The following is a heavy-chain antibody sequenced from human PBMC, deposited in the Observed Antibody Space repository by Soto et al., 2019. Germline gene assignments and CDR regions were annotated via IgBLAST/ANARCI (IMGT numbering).Heavy chain of an antibody. V-gene: IGHV1-69*02. D-gene: IGHD2-21*02. J-gene: IGHJ4*02. CDR1: GGTFSSYT. Sequence: QVQLVQSGAEVKKPGSSVKVSCKASGGTFSSYTISWVRQAPGQGLEWMGRIIPILGIANYAQKFQGRVTINADKSTSRADMALSSRRSEDMAVYYCAGDDGLACCGGAGYSWGQGTLVTVSS. CDR2: IIPILGIA. CDR3: AGDDGLACCGGAGYS.